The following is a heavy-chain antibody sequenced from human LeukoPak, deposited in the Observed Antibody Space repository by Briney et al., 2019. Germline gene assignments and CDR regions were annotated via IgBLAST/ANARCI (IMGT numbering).Heavy chain of an antibody. CDR1: GYTFTGYY. CDR3: ARGSDYYDSINLDY. D-gene: IGHD3-22*01. V-gene: IGHV1-2*02. J-gene: IGHJ4*02. Sequence: ASVKVSCKASGYTFTGYYMHWVRQAPGQGLEWMGWINPNSGGTNYAQKFQGRVTMTRDTSISTAYMELSRLRSDDTAVCYCARGSDYYDSINLDYWGQGTLVTVSS. CDR2: INPNSGGT.